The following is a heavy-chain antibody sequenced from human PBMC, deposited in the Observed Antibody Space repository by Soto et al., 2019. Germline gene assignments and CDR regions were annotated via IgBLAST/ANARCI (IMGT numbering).Heavy chain of an antibody. CDR2: LSDNVGTT. J-gene: IGHJ4*02. D-gene: IGHD3-3*02. CDR1: GVPFGTFT. CDR3: AKHFIGGRRQSPFDL. Sequence: EVQLVESGGGLVQPGGSLRLSCAVSGVPFGTFTMNCVRQAPGKGLEWVSGLSDNVGTTHYAYSVKGRFTISRDKSKKTLYLQMNNLRAEDTAVYYCAKHFIGGRRQSPFDLWGQGTLVTVSS. V-gene: IGHV3-23*04.